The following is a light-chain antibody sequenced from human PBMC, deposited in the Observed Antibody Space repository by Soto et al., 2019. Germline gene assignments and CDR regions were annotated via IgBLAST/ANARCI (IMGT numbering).Light chain of an antibody. CDR3: TSSTPGSLYV. CDR2: MVS. CDR1: SSDVGNYNY. V-gene: IGLV2-14*01. J-gene: IGLJ1*01. Sequence: QSALTQPASVSGSPGQSITISCTGTSSDVGNYNYVSWYQQYPGRVPKLLIYMVSNRPSGVSNRFSGSKSGNTASLTISGLQAEDEADYFCTSSTPGSLYVFGTGTKATVL.